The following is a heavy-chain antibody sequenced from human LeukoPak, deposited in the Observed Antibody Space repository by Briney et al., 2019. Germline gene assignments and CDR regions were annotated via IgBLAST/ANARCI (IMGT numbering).Heavy chain of an antibody. CDR1: GYTFTSYG. CDR3: AREASSSWPNWFDP. D-gene: IGHD6-13*01. Sequence: ASVKVSCKASGYTFTSYGISWVRQAPGQGLEWMGWISPYNGNTKYPQKFQGRVTMTTDTSTSTTYMEQRSLRLDDTAVYYCAREASSSWPNWFDPWGQGTLVTVSS. CDR2: ISPYNGNT. J-gene: IGHJ5*02. V-gene: IGHV1-18*01.